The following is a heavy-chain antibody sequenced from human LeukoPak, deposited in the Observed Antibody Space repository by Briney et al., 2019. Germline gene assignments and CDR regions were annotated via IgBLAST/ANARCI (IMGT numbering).Heavy chain of an antibody. CDR3: ARIYCSGGSCYDGFDY. CDR2: IIPILGIA. V-gene: IGHV1-69*04. J-gene: IGHJ4*02. D-gene: IGHD2-15*01. CDR1: GGTFSSYA. Sequence: SVKVSFKASGGTFSSYAIRWVRQAPGQGLEWMGRIIPILGIANYAQKFRGRVTITADKSTSTAYMELSSLRSEDTAVYYCARIYCSGGSCYDGFDYWGQGTLVTVSS.